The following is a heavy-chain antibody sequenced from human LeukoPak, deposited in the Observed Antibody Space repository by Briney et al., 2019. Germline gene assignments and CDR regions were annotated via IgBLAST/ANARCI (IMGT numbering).Heavy chain of an antibody. V-gene: IGHV1-69*04. CDR1: GGTFSSYA. Sequence: SVKVSCKASGGTFSSYAISWVRQAPGQGLEWMGRIIPILGIANYAQKFQGRVTITADKSTSTAYMELSNLRSEDTAVYYCARDNGYCSSTSCYGNYYYGMDVWGQGTTVTVSS. CDR2: IIPILGIA. J-gene: IGHJ6*02. CDR3: ARDNGYCSSTSCYGNYYYGMDV. D-gene: IGHD2-2*03.